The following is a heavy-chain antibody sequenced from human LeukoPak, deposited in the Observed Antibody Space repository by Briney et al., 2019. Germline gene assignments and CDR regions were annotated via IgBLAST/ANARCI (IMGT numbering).Heavy chain of an antibody. CDR3: ARDYYDSSGYDY. Sequence: GGTLRLSCAASGFTFSSYAMSWVRQAPGEGLEWVSSISSSSYIYYADSVKGRFTISRDNAKNSLYLQMNSLRAEDTAVYYCARDYYDSSGYDYWGQGTLVTVSS. V-gene: IGHV3-21*01. CDR2: ISSSSYI. J-gene: IGHJ4*02. CDR1: GFTFSSYA. D-gene: IGHD3-22*01.